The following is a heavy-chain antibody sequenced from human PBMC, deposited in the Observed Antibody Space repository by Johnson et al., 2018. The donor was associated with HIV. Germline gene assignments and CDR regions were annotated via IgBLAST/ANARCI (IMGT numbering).Heavy chain of an antibody. Sequence: QVQLVESWGGLVQPGGSLRLSCIASGFTFSNYWMSWVRQAPGKGLEWVAVIAYDGSNKYYADSVKGRFTISRDNSKNTLYLQMNSLRAEDTAVYYCARDRGAFDIWGQGTMVTVSS. CDR1: GFTFSNYW. J-gene: IGHJ3*02. CDR3: ARDRGAFDI. CDR2: IAYDGSNK. V-gene: IGHV3-30*03.